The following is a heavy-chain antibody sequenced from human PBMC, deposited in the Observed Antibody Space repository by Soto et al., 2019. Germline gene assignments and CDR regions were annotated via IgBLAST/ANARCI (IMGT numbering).Heavy chain of an antibody. CDR2: INHSGST. D-gene: IGHD6-13*01. V-gene: IGHV4-34*01. Sequence: SETLSLTCAVYGGSFSGYYWSWIRQPPGKGLEWIGEINHSGSTNYNPSLKSRVTISVDTSKNQFSLKLSSVTAADMAVYYCARGGRIAAAGMVYWGQGTLVTVSS. CDR3: ARGGRIAAAGMVY. J-gene: IGHJ4*02. CDR1: GGSFSGYY.